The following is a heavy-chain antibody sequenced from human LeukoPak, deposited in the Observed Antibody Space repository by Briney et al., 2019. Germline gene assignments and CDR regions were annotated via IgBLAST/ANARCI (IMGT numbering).Heavy chain of an antibody. V-gene: IGHV4-39*01. CDR3: ASTYFDILTPSYYFDF. J-gene: IGHJ4*02. CDR2: IHYRETT. D-gene: IGHD3-9*01. Sequence: KPSETLSLTCTVSGGSITSGSHYWGWIRQPPGKGLEWIGTIHYRETTYSNPSLKSRVPISIDTSKNQFSLNLSSVAAADTAVFYCASTYFDILTPSYYFDFWGRGTLVTVSS. CDR1: GGSITSGSHY.